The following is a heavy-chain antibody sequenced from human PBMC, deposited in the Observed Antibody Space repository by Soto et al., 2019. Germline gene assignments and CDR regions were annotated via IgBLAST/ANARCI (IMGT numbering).Heavy chain of an antibody. J-gene: IGHJ1*01. CDR1: GDTFTSYN. Sequence: ASVKVSCKASGDTFTSYNMHWVRQAPGQGLEWMGIINPSGGRTSYAQKFQGRVTMTRDTSTSTVYMELSSLRSEDTAVYYCARVRHPYSNSEYFQHWGQGTLVTVSS. D-gene: IGHD6-13*01. CDR2: INPSGGRT. CDR3: ARVRHPYSNSEYFQH. V-gene: IGHV1-46*01.